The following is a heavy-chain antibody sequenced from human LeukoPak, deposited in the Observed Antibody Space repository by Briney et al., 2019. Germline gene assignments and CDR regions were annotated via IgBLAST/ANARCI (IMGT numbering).Heavy chain of an antibody. CDR2: ISGSGGNT. J-gene: IGHJ5*02. V-gene: IGHV3-23*01. CDR3: ARDYGRSGSYRWFDP. CDR1: GFTLRSYA. D-gene: IGHD1-26*01. Sequence: PGGSLRLSCAASGFTLRSYAMSWVRQAPGKGLEWVSAISGSGGNTYYADSVKGRFTISRDNSKNTLFLQMNSLRAEDTAVYYCARDYGRSGSYRWFDPWGQGTLVTVSS.